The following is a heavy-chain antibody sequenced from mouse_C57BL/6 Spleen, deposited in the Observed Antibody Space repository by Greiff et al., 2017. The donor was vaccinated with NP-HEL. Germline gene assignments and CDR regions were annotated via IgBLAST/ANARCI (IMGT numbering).Heavy chain of an antibody. CDR1: GFTFSDYY. V-gene: IGHV5-12*01. CDR3: ARGDSYWYFDV. CDR2: ISNGGGST. D-gene: IGHD3-3*01. J-gene: IGHJ1*03. Sequence: EVKVVESGGGLVQPGGSLKLSCAASGFTFSDYYMYWVRQTPEKRLEWVAYISNGGGSTYYPDTVKGRFTISRDNAKNTLYLQMSRLKSEDTAMYYCARGDSYWYFDVWGTGTTVTVSS.